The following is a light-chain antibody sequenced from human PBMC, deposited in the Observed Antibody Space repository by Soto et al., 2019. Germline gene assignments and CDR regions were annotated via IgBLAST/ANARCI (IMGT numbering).Light chain of an antibody. CDR1: HSLNSGY. J-gene: IGKJ3*01. CDR2: GAS. CDR3: QQYGSSAT. Sequence: EIVLTQSPGTLSLSPGERATLSCRASHSLNSGYVAWYQQRPGQAPRLLIYGASTRATGVPGRFSGSGSGTDFTITISRLEPEDFAVYYCQQYGSSATFGPGTKVDI. V-gene: IGKV3-20*01.